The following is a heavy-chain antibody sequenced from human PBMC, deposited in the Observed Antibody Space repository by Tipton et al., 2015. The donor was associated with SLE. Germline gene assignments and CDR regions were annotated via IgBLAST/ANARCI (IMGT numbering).Heavy chain of an antibody. CDR3: ARATFAVAGDY. V-gene: IGHV3-53*01. CDR1: GFTFSDYY. J-gene: IGHJ4*02. D-gene: IGHD6-19*01. CDR2: IYSGGST. Sequence: SLRLSCAASGFTFSDYYMSWIRQAPGKGLEWVSVIYSGGSTYYADSVKGRFTISRDNSKNTLYLQMNSLRAEDTAVYYCARATFAVAGDYWGQGTLVTVSS.